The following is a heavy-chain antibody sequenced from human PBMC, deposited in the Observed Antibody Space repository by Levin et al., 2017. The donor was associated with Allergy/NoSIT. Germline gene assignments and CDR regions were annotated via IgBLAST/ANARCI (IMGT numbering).Heavy chain of an antibody. CDR1: GGTFSSYA. CDR3: ALGPVSIFGVVIDYYGMDV. J-gene: IGHJ6*02. CDR2: IIPIFGTA. V-gene: IGHV1-69*06. D-gene: IGHD3-3*01. Sequence: KISCKASGGTFSSYAISWVRQAPGQGLEWMGGIIPIFGTANYAQKFQGRVTITADKSTSTAYMELSSLRSEDTAVYYCALGPVSIFGVVIDYYGMDVWGQGTTVTVSS.